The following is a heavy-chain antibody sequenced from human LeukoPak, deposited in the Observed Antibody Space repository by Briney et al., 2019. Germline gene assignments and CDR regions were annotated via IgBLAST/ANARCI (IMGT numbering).Heavy chain of an antibody. Sequence: PGGSLRLSCAASGFTFSSYWMHWVRQAPGKGLVWVSRINSDGSSTSYADSVKGRFTISRDNAKNTLYLQMNSLRVEDTAVYYCARSLIVGATAVDYWGQGTLVTVSS. CDR1: GFTFSSYW. CDR2: INSDGSST. V-gene: IGHV3-74*01. CDR3: ARSLIVGATAVDY. D-gene: IGHD1-26*01. J-gene: IGHJ4*02.